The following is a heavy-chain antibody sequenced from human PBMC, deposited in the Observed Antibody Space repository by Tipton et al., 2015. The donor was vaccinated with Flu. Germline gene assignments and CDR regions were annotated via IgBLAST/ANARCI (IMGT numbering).Heavy chain of an antibody. CDR1: GFTVSFSY. J-gene: IGHJ6*02. CDR3: IRHSGGMEV. V-gene: IGHV3-66*04. CDR2: IYSGGST. Sequence: GSLRLSCAASGFTVSFSYMSWVRQAPGKGLEWVSFIYSGGSTTYAASVKGRFTISRDKSKNMVYLDISSLRAEDTAVYYCIRHSGGMEVWGQGTTVTVSS.